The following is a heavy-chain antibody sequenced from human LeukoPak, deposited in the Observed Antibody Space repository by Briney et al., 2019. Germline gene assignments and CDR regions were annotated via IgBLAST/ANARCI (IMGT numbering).Heavy chain of an antibody. D-gene: IGHD3-22*01. V-gene: IGHV4-39*01. CDR3: AGEERGYSIDY. J-gene: IGHJ4*02. CDR2: IYYSGST. Sequence: SETLSLTCTVSGGSISSSSYYWGWIRQPPGTGLEWIGSIYYSGSTYYNPSLKSRVTISVDTSKNQFSLKLSSVTAADTAVYYCAGEERGYSIDYWGQGTLVTVSS. CDR1: GGSISSSSYY.